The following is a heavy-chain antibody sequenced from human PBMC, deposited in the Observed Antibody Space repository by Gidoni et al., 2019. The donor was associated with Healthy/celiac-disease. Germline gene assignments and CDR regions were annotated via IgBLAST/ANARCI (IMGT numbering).Heavy chain of an antibody. CDR3: ARENSGFLYY. CDR2: ISSSSSTI. CDR1: GFTFSSYS. J-gene: IGHJ4*02. D-gene: IGHD5-12*01. Sequence: EVQLVESGGGLVQPGGSLRLSFAASGFTFSSYSMNWVRQAPGKGLEWVSYISSSSSTIYYADSVKGRFTISRDNAKNSLYLQMNSLRAEDTAVYYCARENSGFLYYWGQGTLVTVSS. V-gene: IGHV3-48*04.